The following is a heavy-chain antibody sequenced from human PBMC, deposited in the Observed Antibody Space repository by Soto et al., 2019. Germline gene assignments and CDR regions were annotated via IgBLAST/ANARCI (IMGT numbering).Heavy chain of an antibody. CDR2: ISYDGSNK. V-gene: IGHV3-30*03. Sequence: QVQLVESGGGVVQPGRSLRLSCAASGFTFSSYGMHWVRQAPGKGLEWVAVISYDGSNKYYADSVKGRFTISRDNSKNTLYLQMNSLRAEDTAVYYCAGYCSGGSCYSFDCWGQGTLVTVSS. CDR1: GFTFSSYG. CDR3: AGYCSGGSCYSFDC. J-gene: IGHJ4*02. D-gene: IGHD2-15*01.